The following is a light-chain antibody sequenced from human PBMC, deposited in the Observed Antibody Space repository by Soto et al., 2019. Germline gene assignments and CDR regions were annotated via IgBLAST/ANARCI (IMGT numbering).Light chain of an antibody. CDR1: QNIRSY. CDR2: AAC. Sequence: DIQMTQSPSSLSASIGDRVTITCRASQNIRSYLNWYQQKPGKAPKLLIHAACSLQSGVPSRFSGSGSGTDFTLTISSLQPEDFAAYYCQLSDSTWTFGQGTKVDIK. J-gene: IGKJ1*01. CDR3: QLSDSTWT. V-gene: IGKV1-39*01.